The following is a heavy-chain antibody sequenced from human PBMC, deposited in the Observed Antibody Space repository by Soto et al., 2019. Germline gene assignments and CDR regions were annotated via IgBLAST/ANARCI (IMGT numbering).Heavy chain of an antibody. Sequence: QLQLQESGPGLVKPSETLSLTCTVSGGSISSSSYYWGWIRQPPGKGLEWIGSIYYSGSTYYNPSLKSRVTISVDTSKNQFSLKLSSVTAADTAVYYCARRIAAAGGLRFDPWGQGTLVTVSS. CDR3: ARRIAAAGGLRFDP. V-gene: IGHV4-39*01. J-gene: IGHJ5*02. D-gene: IGHD6-13*01. CDR2: IYYSGST. CDR1: GGSISSSSYY.